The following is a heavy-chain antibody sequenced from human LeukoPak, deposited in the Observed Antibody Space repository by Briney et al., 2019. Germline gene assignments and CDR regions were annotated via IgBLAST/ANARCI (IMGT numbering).Heavy chain of an antibody. CDR2: ISDRGGST. D-gene: IGHD3-10*01. Sequence: SGGPLRLSCVASRFTFSSYAISWLRQAPGKGLEWVASISDRGGSTLYVHSVRGRFTISRDNSKNTLYLQMNSLRAEDTAIYSWARDIRGSGNYGWFDPWGQGTLVTVSS. CDR3: ARDIRGSGNYGWFDP. V-gene: IGHV3-23*01. J-gene: IGHJ5*02. CDR1: RFTFSSYA.